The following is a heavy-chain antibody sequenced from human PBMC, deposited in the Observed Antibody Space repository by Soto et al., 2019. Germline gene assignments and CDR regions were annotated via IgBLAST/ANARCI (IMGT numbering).Heavy chain of an antibody. V-gene: IGHV4-59*01. Sequence: ASGTLSLTCPVSGGSISSYYWSWVRQPPGKGLEWIGYIYYSGSTNYNPSLKSRVTISVDTSKNQFSLKLSSVTAADTAVYYCARVGRGYSYGYYYFDYWGQGTLVTVSS. CDR2: IYYSGST. CDR3: ARVGRGYSYGYYYFDY. J-gene: IGHJ4*02. CDR1: GGSISSYY. D-gene: IGHD5-18*01.